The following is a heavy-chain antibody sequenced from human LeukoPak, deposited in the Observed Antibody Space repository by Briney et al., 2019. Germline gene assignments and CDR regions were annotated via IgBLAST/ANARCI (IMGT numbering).Heavy chain of an antibody. Sequence: SETLSLTCAVYGGSFSGYYWSWIRQPPGKGLEWIGEINHSGSTNYNPSLKSRVTISVDTSKNQFSLKLSSVTAADTAVYYCARAPSWYVFDYWGQGTLVTVSS. CDR2: INHSGST. D-gene: IGHD6-13*01. J-gene: IGHJ4*02. V-gene: IGHV4-34*01. CDR3: ARAPSWYVFDY. CDR1: GGSFSGYY.